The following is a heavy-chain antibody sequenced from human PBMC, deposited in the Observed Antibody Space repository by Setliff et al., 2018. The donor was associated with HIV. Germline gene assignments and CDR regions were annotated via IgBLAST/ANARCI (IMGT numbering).Heavy chain of an antibody. J-gene: IGHJ1*01. D-gene: IGHD2-2*01. CDR1: GFTLADYA. V-gene: IGHV3-21*01. CDR3: ATDFSISA. Sequence: LSFTVSGFTLADYALSWVRQAPGKGLEWVSSISSTGTYIYYADSMKGRFTISRDNAKNSLYLQMNSLRAEDTAIYYCATDFSISAWGQGTLVTVSS. CDR2: ISSTGTYI.